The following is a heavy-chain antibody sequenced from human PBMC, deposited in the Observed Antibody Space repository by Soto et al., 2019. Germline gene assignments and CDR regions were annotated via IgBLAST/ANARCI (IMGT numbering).Heavy chain of an antibody. CDR1: GFTFSGSA. J-gene: IGHJ6*02. CDR2: IRSKANSYAT. CDR3: TSDDYYDSSGCYGVGYDGMDV. D-gene: IGHD3-22*01. Sequence: PGGSLRLSCAASGFTFSGSAMHWVRQASGKGLEWVGRIRSKANSYATAYAASVKGRFTISRDDSKITAYLQMNRLKTEDTAVYYCTSDDYYDSSGCYGVGYDGMDVWGQGTTVTVSS. V-gene: IGHV3-73*01.